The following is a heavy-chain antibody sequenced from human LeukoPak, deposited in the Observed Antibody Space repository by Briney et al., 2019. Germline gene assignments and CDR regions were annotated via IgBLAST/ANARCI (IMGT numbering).Heavy chain of an antibody. CDR1: GFTFSSYA. Sequence: GGSLRLSCAASGFTFSSYAMSWVRQASGKGLEWVSAISGSGGSTYYADSVKGRFTISRDNSKNTLYLQMNSLRAEDTAVYYCAKPQYSSGWYDSFDYWGQGTLVTVSS. CDR2: ISGSGGST. CDR3: AKPQYSSGWYDSFDY. V-gene: IGHV3-23*01. J-gene: IGHJ4*02. D-gene: IGHD6-19*01.